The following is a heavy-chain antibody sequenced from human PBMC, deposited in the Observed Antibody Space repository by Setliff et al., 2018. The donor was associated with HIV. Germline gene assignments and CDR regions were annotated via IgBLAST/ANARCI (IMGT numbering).Heavy chain of an antibody. CDR2: IYHSGST. CDR1: GDSITSLY. Sequence: SETLSLTCTVSGDSITSLYWSWIRQPPGKGLEWIGTIYHSGSTNYNPSLKSRVTISIDTSKNQFSLKLSSVTAADTAAYYCASAVEGYWGQGTLVTVSS. CDR3: ASAVEGY. V-gene: IGHV4-59*11. J-gene: IGHJ4*02.